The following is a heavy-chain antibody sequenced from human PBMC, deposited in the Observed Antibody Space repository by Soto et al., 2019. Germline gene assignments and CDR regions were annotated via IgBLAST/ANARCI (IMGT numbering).Heavy chain of an antibody. CDR2: IYYSGST. CDR3: ARDGSGSYYLGDWYFDL. J-gene: IGHJ2*01. V-gene: IGHV4-61*03. D-gene: IGHD3-10*01. CDR1: GGSVSSGSYY. Sequence: QVQLQESGPGLVKPSETLSLTCTVSGGSVSSGSYYWSWIRQPPGKGLEWIGYIYYSGSTNYNPSLKGPVTISLDTSKNHFSLKLSSVTAADTAVYYCARDGSGSYYLGDWYFDLWGRGTLVTVSS.